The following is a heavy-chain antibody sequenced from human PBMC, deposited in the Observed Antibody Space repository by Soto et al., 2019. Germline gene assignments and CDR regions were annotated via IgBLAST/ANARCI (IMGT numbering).Heavy chain of an antibody. J-gene: IGHJ5*02. CDR3: ARARGYDDDFSPFDP. Sequence: QVQLVESGGGVVKPGGSLRLSCAASGFTFSDYYMNWIRQAPGKGLEWVSYISSSSTTSTSTNYADSVKVRFTISRDHAKTPTYLQMNSPRAEDTAVCYCARARGYDDDFSPFDPWGQGTLVTVSA. CDR1: GFTFSDYY. CDR2: ISSSSTTSTST. V-gene: IGHV3-11*06. D-gene: IGHD3-3*01.